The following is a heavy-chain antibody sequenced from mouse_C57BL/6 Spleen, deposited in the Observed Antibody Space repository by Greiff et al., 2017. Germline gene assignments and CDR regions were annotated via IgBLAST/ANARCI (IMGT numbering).Heavy chain of an antibody. Sequence: QVQLQQSGAELVKPGASVKLSCKASGYTFTSYWMHWVKQRPGQGLEWIGMIHPNSGSTNYNEKFKSKATLTVDKSSSTAYMQLSSLTSEDSAVYYCARCGSSYEGLYFDYWGQGTTLTVSS. J-gene: IGHJ2*01. CDR3: ARCGSSYEGLYFDY. CDR1: GYTFTSYW. V-gene: IGHV1-64*01. D-gene: IGHD1-1*01. CDR2: IHPNSGST.